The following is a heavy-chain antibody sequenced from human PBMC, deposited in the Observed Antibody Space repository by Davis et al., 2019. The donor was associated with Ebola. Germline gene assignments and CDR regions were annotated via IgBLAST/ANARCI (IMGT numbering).Heavy chain of an antibody. V-gene: IGHV3-21*01. CDR3: ARSSPGYFCANGVCYIRGWFDP. Sequence: PGGSLRLSCAASGFTFSSYSMNWVRQAPGKGLEWVSSISSGSTYIYYADSVRGRFTISRDNAKNSLYLQVNSLRAEDTAVYFCARSSPGYFCANGVCYIRGWFDPWGQGTLVTVSS. CDR2: ISSGSTYI. CDR1: GFTFSSYS. D-gene: IGHD2-8*01. J-gene: IGHJ5*02.